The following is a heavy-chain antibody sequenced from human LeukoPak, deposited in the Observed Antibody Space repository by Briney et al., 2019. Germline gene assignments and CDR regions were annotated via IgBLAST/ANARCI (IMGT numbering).Heavy chain of an antibody. V-gene: IGHV5-51*01. CDR1: GYSFSSYW. CDR2: IYPDDSDT. D-gene: IGHD2-15*01. CDR3: ARHRKDIGFDS. J-gene: IGHJ5*01. Sequence: GESLKISCKGSGYSFSSYWIGWVRQMPGKGLEWMGIIYPDDSDTRYSPSFQGQVTTSADKSISTAYLQWSSLKASDTAMYYCARHRKDIGFDSWGHGTLVTVSS.